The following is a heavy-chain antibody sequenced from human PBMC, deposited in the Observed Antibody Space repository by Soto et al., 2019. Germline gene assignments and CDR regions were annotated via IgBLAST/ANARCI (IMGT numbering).Heavy chain of an antibody. D-gene: IGHD1-1*01. CDR3: VRDGTKTLRDWFDP. Sequence: ASETLSLTCTVSGASISGFYWSWIRKSAGKGLEWIGRIYATGTTDYNPSLKSRVMMSVDTSKKQFSLKLRSVTAADTAVYYCVRDGTKTLRDWFDPWGQGISVTVAS. CDR2: IYATGTT. V-gene: IGHV4-4*07. J-gene: IGHJ5*02. CDR1: GASISGFY.